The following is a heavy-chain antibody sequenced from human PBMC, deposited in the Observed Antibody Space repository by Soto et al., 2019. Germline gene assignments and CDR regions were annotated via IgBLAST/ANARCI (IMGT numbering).Heavy chain of an antibody. J-gene: IGHJ6*02. CDR2: IIPIFGTA. Sequence: GASVKVSCKASGGTFSSYAISWVRQAPGQGLEWMGGIIPIFGTANYAQKFQGRVTITADESTSTAYMKLSSLRSEDTAVYYCARDREQQLCSDCYSYYYYGMDVWGQGTTVTVSS. CDR1: GGTFSSYA. V-gene: IGHV1-69*13. D-gene: IGHD6-13*01. CDR3: ARDREQQLCSDCYSYYYYGMDV.